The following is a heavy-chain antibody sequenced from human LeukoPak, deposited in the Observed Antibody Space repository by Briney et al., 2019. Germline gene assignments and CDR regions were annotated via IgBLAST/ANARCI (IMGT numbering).Heavy chain of an antibody. Sequence: SETLSLTCTVSGDSISPYYWSWIRQSPGRELEWMGYVYYSGSTNYNPSLKSRVTMSADTSHNQFSLKLSSVTAADTAVYYRARYRRDGSIYSLDYWGQGSLVTVSS. V-gene: IGHV4-59*01. CDR1: GDSISPYY. D-gene: IGHD5-24*01. J-gene: IGHJ4*02. CDR3: ARYRRDGSIYSLDY. CDR2: VYYSGST.